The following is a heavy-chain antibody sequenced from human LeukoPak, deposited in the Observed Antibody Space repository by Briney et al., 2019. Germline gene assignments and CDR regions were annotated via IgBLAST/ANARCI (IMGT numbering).Heavy chain of an antibody. CDR2: INPNSGDT. CDR3: ARGPSSSFFDL. J-gene: IGHJ5*02. Sequence: ASVKVSCKASGYTFTGYYIHWVRQAPGQGLEWMGWINPNSGDTNYAQKFQGEVTMTRDMSTSTVYMELSSLRSEDTAVYYCARGPSSSFFDLWGQGTLVTVSS. CDR1: GYTFTGYY. D-gene: IGHD6-6*01. V-gene: IGHV1-2*02.